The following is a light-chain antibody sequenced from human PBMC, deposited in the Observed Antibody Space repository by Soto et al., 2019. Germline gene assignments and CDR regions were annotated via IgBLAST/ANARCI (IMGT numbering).Light chain of an antibody. V-gene: IGKV1-39*01. CDR3: QQCYSTPFT. Sequence: DIQMTQSPFSLSASVGDRVTITCRASQSISSYLNWYQQKPGKAPNLLIYAASSLQGGVPSRFSGSASGTDFTLTISSLHPEDFATYYCQQCYSTPFTFGQGTKLEIK. CDR1: QSISSY. J-gene: IGKJ2*01. CDR2: AAS.